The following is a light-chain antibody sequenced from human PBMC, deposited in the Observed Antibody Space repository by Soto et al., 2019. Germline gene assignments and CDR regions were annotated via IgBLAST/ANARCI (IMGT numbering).Light chain of an antibody. CDR1: QSVSSN. J-gene: IGKJ1*01. V-gene: IGKV3-15*01. Sequence: EIVLTQSPGTLSLSPGERATLSCRASQSVSSNLAWYQQKPGQAPRLLIYGASTRATGIPARFSGSGSGTEFTLTISSLQSEDFAVYDCQQYNNWPPATFGQGTKGDIK. CDR3: QQYNNWPPAT. CDR2: GAS.